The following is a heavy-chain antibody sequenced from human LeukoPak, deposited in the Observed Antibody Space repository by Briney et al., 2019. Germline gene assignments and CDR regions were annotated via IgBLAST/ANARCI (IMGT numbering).Heavy chain of an antibody. Sequence: GGSLRLSCAASGFTFSDHYMDWVRQAPGKGLEWVGRTRNKANSYTTEYAASVKGRLTISRDDSKSSLYLQMNSLKTEDTAVYYCARGHFSSGWHAFDIWGQGTLVTVSS. V-gene: IGHV3-72*01. J-gene: IGHJ3*02. D-gene: IGHD6-19*01. CDR2: TRNKANSYTT. CDR1: GFTFSDHY. CDR3: ARGHFSSGWHAFDI.